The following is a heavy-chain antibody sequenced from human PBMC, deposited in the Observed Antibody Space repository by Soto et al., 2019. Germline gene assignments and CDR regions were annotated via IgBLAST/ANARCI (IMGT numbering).Heavy chain of an antibody. CDR2: ITDNGGST. D-gene: IGHD4-17*01. CDR1: GFSCSRDG. V-gene: IGHV3-23*01. CDR3: AKERATTTAFDY. Sequence: GGSLRLSCADSGFSCSRDGMSWVRQAPGKGLEWVSLITDNGGSTYYADSVKGRFTISRDNTKNTLFLQMNSLRAEDTAVYYCAKERATTTAFDYWGQGALVTVSS. J-gene: IGHJ4*02.